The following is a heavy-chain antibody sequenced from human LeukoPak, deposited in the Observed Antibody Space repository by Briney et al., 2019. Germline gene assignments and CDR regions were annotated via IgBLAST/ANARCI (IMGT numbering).Heavy chain of an antibody. D-gene: IGHD6-13*01. Sequence: SETLSLTCTVSGDSFSYFYWSWIRQPPGKGLEWIGYIYNSGSTSYNPSLKSRVTISLDTSQNQFSLKLSSLTAADTAVYYCARGVVAAAGRTFDVWGQGTLVTVSS. CDR1: GDSFSYFY. CDR2: IYNSGST. CDR3: ARGVVAAAGRTFDV. V-gene: IGHV4-59*01. J-gene: IGHJ4*02.